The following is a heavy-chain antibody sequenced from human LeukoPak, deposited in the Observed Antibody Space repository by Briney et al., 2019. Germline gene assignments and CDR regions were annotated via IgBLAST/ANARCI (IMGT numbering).Heavy chain of an antibody. CDR3: ARDPSPYSSGWYYLDY. CDR2: INSDGSST. V-gene: IGHV3-74*01. D-gene: IGHD6-19*01. CDR1: GLTFSSYW. J-gene: IGHJ4*02. Sequence: PGGSLRLSCAASGLTFSSYWMHWVRQAPGKGLVWVSRINSDGSSTRYADSVKGRFTISRDNAKSTLYLQMNSLRVEDTAVYYCARDPSPYSSGWYYLDYWGQGTLVTVSS.